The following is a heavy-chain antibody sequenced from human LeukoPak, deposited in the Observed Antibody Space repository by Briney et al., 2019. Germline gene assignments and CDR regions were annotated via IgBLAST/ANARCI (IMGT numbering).Heavy chain of an antibody. J-gene: IGHJ4*02. D-gene: IGHD4-23*01. V-gene: IGHV1-18*03. Sequence: ASVKVSCKASGYTFTTFAVTWVRQAPGQGLEWMGWISGYNGVTNYAQKLQDGVTITMDTSTSSAYMELRSLRSDDMAVYDCARTEVRWGHYYLDHWGQKTLVTVSS. CDR1: GYTFTTFA. CDR3: ARTEVRWGHYYLDH. CDR2: ISGYNGVT.